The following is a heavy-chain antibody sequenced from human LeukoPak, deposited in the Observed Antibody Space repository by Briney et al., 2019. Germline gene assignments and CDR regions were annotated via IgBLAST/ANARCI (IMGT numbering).Heavy chain of an antibody. D-gene: IGHD5-18*01. J-gene: IGHJ4*02. CDR1: GYNFNRYT. CDR2: VSTSNGDT. CDR3: ARVSDTSMVTPGFDS. V-gene: IGHV1-18*01. Sequence: ASVKVSCKTSGYNFNRYTITWVRQAPGQGLEWMGWVSTSNGDTSYADEFQGRVTMTTETVTKTAYMELRRLRSGDTAMYFCARVSDTSMVTPGFDSWGQGTLVSVSS.